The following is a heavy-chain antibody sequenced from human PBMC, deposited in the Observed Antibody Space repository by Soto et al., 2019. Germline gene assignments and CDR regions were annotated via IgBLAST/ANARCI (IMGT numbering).Heavy chain of an antibody. V-gene: IGHV3-21*01. CDR1: GFTFSSYS. CDR3: ARDVSHSRDDY. CDR2: ISSSSSYI. J-gene: IGHJ4*02. D-gene: IGHD6-13*01. Sequence: PGGSLRPPCAASGFTFSSYSRNWVRPAPGKGLEWVSSISSSSSYIYYADSVKGRFTISRDNAKNSLYLQMNSLRAEDTAVYYCARDVSHSRDDYWGQGTLVTVSS.